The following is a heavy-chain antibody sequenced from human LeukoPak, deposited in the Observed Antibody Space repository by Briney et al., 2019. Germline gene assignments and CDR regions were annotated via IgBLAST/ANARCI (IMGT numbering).Heavy chain of an antibody. Sequence: SETLSLTCTVSGGSISSNYWSWIRQPPGKGLEWIAYIYYTGSTNYNPSLKSRVTISVDTSKNQFSLKLSSVTAADTAVYYCARDADDLGFDYWGQGTLVIVSS. D-gene: IGHD2-21*02. CDR1: GGSISSNY. CDR3: ARDADDLGFDY. V-gene: IGHV4-59*01. J-gene: IGHJ4*02. CDR2: IYYTGST.